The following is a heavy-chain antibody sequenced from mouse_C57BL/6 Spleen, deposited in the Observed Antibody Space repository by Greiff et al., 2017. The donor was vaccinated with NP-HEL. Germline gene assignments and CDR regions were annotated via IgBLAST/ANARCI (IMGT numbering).Heavy chain of an antibody. V-gene: IGHV1-15*01. CDR1: GYTFTDYE. J-gene: IGHJ4*01. D-gene: IGHD2-4*01. Sequence: VKLMESGAELVRPGASVTLSCKASGYTFTDYEMHWVKQTPVHGLEWIGAIDPETGGTAYNQKFKDKATLTADKSSSTAYMQLSSLTYEDSAVYYCARGDYDGYAMDYWGQGTSVTVSS. CDR2: IDPETGGT. CDR3: ARGDYDGYAMDY.